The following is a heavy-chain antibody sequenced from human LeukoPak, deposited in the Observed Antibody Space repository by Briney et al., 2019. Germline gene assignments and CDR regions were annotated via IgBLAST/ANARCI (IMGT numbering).Heavy chain of an antibody. CDR2: ISSSSSNI. Sequence: GGSLRLSCAASGFTFSSYSMNWVRQAPGKGLEWVSSISSSSSNIYYADSVKGRFTISRDNAKNSLYLQMNSLRAEDTAVYYCAKDRHAPGRYCSSTSCFPFDSWGQGTLVTVSS. D-gene: IGHD2-2*01. V-gene: IGHV3-21*04. J-gene: IGHJ5*01. CDR1: GFTFSSYS. CDR3: AKDRHAPGRYCSSTSCFPFDS.